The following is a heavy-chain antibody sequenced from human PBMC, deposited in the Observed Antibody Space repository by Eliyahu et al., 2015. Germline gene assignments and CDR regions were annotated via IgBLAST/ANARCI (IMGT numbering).Heavy chain of an antibody. D-gene: IGHD5-18*01. CDR3: AREEWYSYAVGGLDY. J-gene: IGHJ4*02. CDR2: IYYSGST. Sequence: QLQLQESGPGLVKPSETLSLTCTVSGGSISSSSYYWGWIRQPPGKGLEWIGSIYYSGSTYYNPSLKSRVTISVDTSKNQFSLKLSSVTAADTAVYYCAREEWYSYAVGGLDYWGQGTLVTVSS. V-gene: IGHV4-39*07. CDR1: GGSISSSSYY.